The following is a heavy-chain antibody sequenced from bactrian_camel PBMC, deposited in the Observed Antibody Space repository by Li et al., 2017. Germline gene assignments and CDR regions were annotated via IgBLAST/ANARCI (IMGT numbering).Heavy chain of an antibody. CDR2: IYSDGTDT. Sequence: HVQLVESGGGSVRAGGSLRLSCAASGFTFSSYYLSWVRQAPGKGLEWVSSIYSDGTDTYYADFVKGRLTISRANTMNTAYLQMDSLKSEDTAQYYCVALPGALTIGARGPRSPSP. J-gene: IGHJ4*01. CDR1: GFTFSSYY. V-gene: IGHV3S5*01. D-gene: IGHD1*01. CDR3: VALPGALT.